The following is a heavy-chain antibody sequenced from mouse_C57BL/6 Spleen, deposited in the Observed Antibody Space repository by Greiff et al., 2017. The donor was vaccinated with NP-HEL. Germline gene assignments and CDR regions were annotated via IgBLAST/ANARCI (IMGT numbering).Heavy chain of an antibody. D-gene: IGHD1-1*01. CDR2: ISSGGSYT. Sequence: EVQLVESGGDLVKPGGSLKLSCAASGFTFSSYGMSWVRQTPDKRLEWVATISSGGSYTYYPDSVKGRFTISRDNAKNTLYLQMSSLKSEDTAMYYCASHYGSSHFDYWGQGTTLTVSS. CDR1: GFTFSSYG. CDR3: ASHYGSSHFDY. J-gene: IGHJ2*01. V-gene: IGHV5-6*01.